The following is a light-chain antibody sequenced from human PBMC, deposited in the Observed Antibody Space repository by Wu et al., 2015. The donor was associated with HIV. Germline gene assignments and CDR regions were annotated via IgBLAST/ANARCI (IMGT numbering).Light chain of an antibody. Sequence: DIQMTQSPSSLSASVGDRVTITCRASQSISSYLNWYQQKPGKAPKLLIYAASSLQSGVPSRFSGSGSGTHFTLTINSLQLEDFATYYCQQSYYTPWTFGQGTTVEIK. CDR1: QSISSY. J-gene: IGKJ1*01. CDR3: QQSYYTPWT. V-gene: IGKV1-39*01. CDR2: AAS.